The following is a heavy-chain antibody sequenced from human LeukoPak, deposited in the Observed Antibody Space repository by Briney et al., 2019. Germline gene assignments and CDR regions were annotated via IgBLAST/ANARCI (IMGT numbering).Heavy chain of an antibody. V-gene: IGHV3-13*01. CDR3: ARGGIQVSGIDEFDY. D-gene: IGHD6-19*01. CDR1: GFTFIDYY. J-gene: IGHJ4*02. Sequence: GGSLRLSCAASGFTFIDYYMHWVRQAIGKGLEWVSAIGIRGDTHYSGSVTGRFTISRENAESSFYLQMNSLRAEDTAVYYCARGGIQVSGIDEFDYWGQGTLVTVSS. CDR2: IGIRGDT.